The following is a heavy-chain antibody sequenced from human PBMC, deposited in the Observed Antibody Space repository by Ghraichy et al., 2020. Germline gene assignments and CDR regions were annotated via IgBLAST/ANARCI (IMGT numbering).Heavy chain of an antibody. Sequence: GESLNISCAASGFTFSSYGMHWVRQAPGKGLEWVAIISYDGSDKYYADSVKGRFTISRENSKNTLFLQMNSLRTEDTAVYYCAKEHSSGWYGFYWGQGTLLTVSS. CDR3: AKEHSSGWYGFY. D-gene: IGHD6-19*01. J-gene: IGHJ4*02. CDR1: GFTFSSYG. CDR2: ISYDGSDK. V-gene: IGHV3-30*18.